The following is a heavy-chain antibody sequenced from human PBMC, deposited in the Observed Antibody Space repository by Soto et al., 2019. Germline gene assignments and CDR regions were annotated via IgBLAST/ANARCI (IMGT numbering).Heavy chain of an antibody. V-gene: IGHV4-31*03. CDR2: IYYSGST. J-gene: IGHJ4*02. CDR3: ARTPYDILTDYCFDY. Sequence: QVQLQESGPGLVKPSQTLSLTCTVSGGSISSGGYYWSWIRQHPGKGLAWIGYIYYSGSTYYNPSLKSRATISVDTSKNQFSLKLSSVTVADTAVYYCARTPYDILTDYCFDYWGQGTLVTVSS. CDR1: GGSISSGGYY. D-gene: IGHD3-9*01.